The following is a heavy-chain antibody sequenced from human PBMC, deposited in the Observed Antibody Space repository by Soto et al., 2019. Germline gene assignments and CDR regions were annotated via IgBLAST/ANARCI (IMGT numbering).Heavy chain of an antibody. CDR1: GFTFSSYA. D-gene: IGHD5-12*01. V-gene: IGHV3-23*01. Sequence: GGSLRLSCAASGFTFSSYAMSWVRQAPGKGLEWVSAISVSGGSTYYADSVKGRFTISRDNSKNTLYLQMNSLRAEDTAVYYCAKWGGDIVATIVYYYYYYMDVWGKGTTVTVSS. CDR3: AKWGGDIVATIVYYYYYYMDV. CDR2: ISVSGGST. J-gene: IGHJ6*03.